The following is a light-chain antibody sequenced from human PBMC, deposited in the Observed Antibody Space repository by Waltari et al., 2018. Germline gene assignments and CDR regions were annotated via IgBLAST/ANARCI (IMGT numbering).Light chain of an antibody. J-gene: IGKJ2*01. V-gene: IGKV2-30*01. CDR1: QTPVFSDGNTF. Sequence: DVVMTQSPLSLPVTLGQPASISCRSSQTPVFSDGNTFLHWFQQRPGQSPRRLIYTVSKRDSGVPDRFSGSGSGTDFTLKISRVEAEDVGVYYCMQGTHWPYTFGQGTKLEIK. CDR3: MQGTHWPYT. CDR2: TVS.